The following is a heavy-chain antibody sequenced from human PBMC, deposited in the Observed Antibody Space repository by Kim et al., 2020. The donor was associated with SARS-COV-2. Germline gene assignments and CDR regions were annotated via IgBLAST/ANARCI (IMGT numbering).Heavy chain of an antibody. J-gene: IGHJ4*02. Sequence: SVKGRFTISRDNATNSLYLQMNSRRAEDTAVYYCASLSRWSGYDIYYFDYWGQGTLVTVSS. CDR3: ASLSRWSGYDIYYFDY. V-gene: IGHV3-21*01. D-gene: IGHD5-12*01.